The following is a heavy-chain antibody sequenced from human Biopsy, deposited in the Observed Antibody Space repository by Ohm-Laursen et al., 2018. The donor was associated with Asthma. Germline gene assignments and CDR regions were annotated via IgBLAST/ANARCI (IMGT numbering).Heavy chain of an antibody. CDR1: SGSGGYMRSGNYY. Sequence: SETLSLTHSLSSGSGGYMRSGNYYWGWIRQPPGKGLEWIGSIYYSGTTYYNPSLGSRITVSADTSKNQFSLKLTSVTAADTAVYYCVRGSSSWHHGPFHYYYGLDVWGQGTTATVSS. J-gene: IGHJ6*02. CDR2: IYYSGTT. CDR3: VRGSSSWHHGPFHYYYGLDV. D-gene: IGHD6-13*01. V-gene: IGHV4-39*01.